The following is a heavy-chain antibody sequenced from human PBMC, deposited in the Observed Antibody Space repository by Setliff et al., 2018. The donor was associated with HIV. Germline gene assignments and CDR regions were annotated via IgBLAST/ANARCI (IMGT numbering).Heavy chain of an antibody. Sequence: ASVKVSCKASGYTFTGYYIHWVRQAPGQGLEWMGWINPNSADTIYTQKFQGRVTVTRDTSISTAYMDLSRLRSDDTAVYYCATLDYWGQGTLVTVSS. V-gene: IGHV1-2*02. CDR3: ATLDY. J-gene: IGHJ4*02. CDR2: INPNSADT. CDR1: GYTFTGYY.